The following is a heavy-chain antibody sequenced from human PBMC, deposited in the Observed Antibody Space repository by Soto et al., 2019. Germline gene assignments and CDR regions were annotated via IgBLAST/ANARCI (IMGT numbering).Heavy chain of an antibody. CDR1: GSTFTSYD. V-gene: IGHV1-8*01. D-gene: IGHD1-26*01. Sequence: ASVKVSCKAAGSTFTSYDINWVRQATGQGLEGMGWMNPNSGNTGYAQQFQGRVTMTRNTSISTAYMELSSLRSEDTAVYYCAKEVFGGSYGYYYGMDVWGQGTTVTVSS. CDR2: MNPNSGNT. CDR3: AKEVFGGSYGYYYGMDV. J-gene: IGHJ6*02.